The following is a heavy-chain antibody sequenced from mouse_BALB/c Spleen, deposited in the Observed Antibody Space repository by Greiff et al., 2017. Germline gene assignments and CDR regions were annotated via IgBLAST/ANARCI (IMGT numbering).Heavy chain of an antibody. V-gene: IGHV1S81*02. CDR3: ARGVTTATGRYYFDY. D-gene: IGHD1-2*01. CDR1: GYTFTSYW. CDR2: INPSNGRT. Sequence: QVQLQQPGADLVKPGASVKLSCKASGYTFTSYWMHWVKQRPGQGLEWIGEINPSNGRTNYNEKFKSKATLTVDKSSSTAYMQLSSLTSEDSAVYYCARGVTTATGRYYFDYWGQGTTLTVSS. J-gene: IGHJ2*01.